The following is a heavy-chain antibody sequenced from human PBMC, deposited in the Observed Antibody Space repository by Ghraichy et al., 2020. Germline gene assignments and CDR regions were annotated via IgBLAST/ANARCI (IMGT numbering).Heavy chain of an antibody. CDR2: IYTSGST. V-gene: IGHV4-4*09. D-gene: IGHD1-26*01. CDR3: ARLLGATHYYGMDV. Sequence: SETLSLTCTVSGGSISSYYWSWIRQPPGKGLEWIGYIYTSGSTNYNPSLKSRVTISVDTSKNQFSLKLSSVTAADTAVYYCARLLGATHYYGMDVWGQGTTVTVSS. J-gene: IGHJ6*02. CDR1: GGSISSYY.